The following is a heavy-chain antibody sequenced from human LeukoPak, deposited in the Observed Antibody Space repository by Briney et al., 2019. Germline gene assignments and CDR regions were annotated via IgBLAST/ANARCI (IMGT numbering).Heavy chain of an antibody. CDR1: GYTFPGHH. CDR3: AAGAGGIADY. CDR2: IIPIFGTA. D-gene: IGHD6-13*01. J-gene: IGHJ4*02. Sequence: SVKVSCTASGYTFPGHHIHWVRQAPGQGLEWMGGIIPIFGTANYAQKFQGRVTITADESTSTAYMELSSLRSEDTAVYYCAAGAGGIADYWGQGTLVTVSS. V-gene: IGHV1-69*13.